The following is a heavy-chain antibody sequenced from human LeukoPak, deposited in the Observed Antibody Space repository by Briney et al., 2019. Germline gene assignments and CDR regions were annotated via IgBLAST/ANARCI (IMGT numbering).Heavy chain of an antibody. D-gene: IGHD3-16*02. V-gene: IGHV4-34*01. CDR1: GGSFSGYY. CDR3: ARAGLRLGELSPPYYFDY. J-gene: IGHJ4*02. CDR2: INHSGST. Sequence: SETLSLTSAVYGGSFSGYYWSWNRQPPGKGLEWIGEINHSGSTNYNPSLKSRVTISVDTSKNQFSLKLSSVTAADTAVYYCARAGLRLGELSPPYYFDYWGQGTLVTVSS.